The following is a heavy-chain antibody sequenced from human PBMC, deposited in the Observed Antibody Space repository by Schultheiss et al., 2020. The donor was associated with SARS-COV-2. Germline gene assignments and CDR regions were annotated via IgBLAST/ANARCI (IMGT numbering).Heavy chain of an antibody. CDR3: ARDPLHVDTAMAPHLDV. Sequence: SETLSLTCTVSGGSISSGDYYWSWIRQPPGKGLEWIGYIYYSGSTYYNPSLKSRVTISVDTSKNQFSLKLSSVTAADTAVYYCARDPLHVDTAMAPHLDVWGQGTTVTVSS. V-gene: IGHV4-30-4*01. D-gene: IGHD5-18*01. CDR1: GGSISSGDYY. CDR2: IYYSGST. J-gene: IGHJ6*02.